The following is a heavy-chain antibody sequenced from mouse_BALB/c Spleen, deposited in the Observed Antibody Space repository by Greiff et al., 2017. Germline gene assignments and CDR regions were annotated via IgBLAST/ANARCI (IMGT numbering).Heavy chain of an antibody. Sequence: VQLKQSGPELVKPGASVKISCKASGYSFTGYFMNWVMQSHGKSLEWIGRINPYNGDTFYNQKFKGKATLTVDKSSSTAHMELRSLASEDSAVYYCARRAGRYAMDYWGQGTSVTVSS. D-gene: IGHD3-3*01. CDR2: INPYNGDT. V-gene: IGHV1-20*02. J-gene: IGHJ4*01. CDR1: GYSFTGYF. CDR3: ARRAGRYAMDY.